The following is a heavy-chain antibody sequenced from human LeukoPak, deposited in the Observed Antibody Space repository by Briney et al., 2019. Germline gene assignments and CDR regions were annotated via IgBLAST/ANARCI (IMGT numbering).Heavy chain of an antibody. CDR1: GFTFSSYA. CDR2: ISYDGSNK. D-gene: IGHD2-2*01. J-gene: IGHJ4*02. CDR3: AKSHIVVVPAAMDY. Sequence: PGGSLRLSCAASGFTFSSYAMHWGRQAPGKGLEWVAVISYDGSNKYYADSVKGRFTISRDNSKNTLYLQMNSLRAEDTAVYYCAKSHIVVVPAAMDYWGQGTLVTVSS. V-gene: IGHV3-30-3*02.